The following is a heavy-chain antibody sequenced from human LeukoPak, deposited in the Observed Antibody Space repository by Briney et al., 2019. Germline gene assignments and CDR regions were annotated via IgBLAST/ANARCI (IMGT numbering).Heavy chain of an antibody. Sequence: TGGSLRLSCAASGFTFSIYNMNWVRQAPGKGLEWISHISSSSGTTYYADSVKGRFTISRDNSKNTLYLQMNSLRAEDTAVYYCAKVALGYVVVYYFDYWGQGTLVTVSS. CDR3: AKVALGYVVVYYFDY. D-gene: IGHD2-15*01. CDR2: ISSSSGTT. J-gene: IGHJ4*02. V-gene: IGHV3-23*01. CDR1: GFTFSIYN.